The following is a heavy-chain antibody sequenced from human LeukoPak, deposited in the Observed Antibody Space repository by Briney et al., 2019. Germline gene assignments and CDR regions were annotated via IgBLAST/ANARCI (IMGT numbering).Heavy chain of an antibody. CDR1: GYTFTSYG. J-gene: IGHJ4*02. Sequence: ASVKVSCKASGYTFTSYGISWVRQAPGQGLEWMGWISAYNGNTNYAQKLQGRVTMTTDASTSTAYMELRSLRSDDTAVYYCARSGTYDYVWGSYRSLDYWGQGTLVTVSS. V-gene: IGHV1-18*01. CDR3: ARSGTYDYVWGSYRSLDY. CDR2: ISAYNGNT. D-gene: IGHD3-16*02.